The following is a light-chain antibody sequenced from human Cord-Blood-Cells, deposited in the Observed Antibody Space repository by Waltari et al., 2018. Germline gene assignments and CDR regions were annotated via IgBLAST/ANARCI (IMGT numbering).Light chain of an antibody. Sequence: SYVLTQPPSVSVAPGKTARITCGGNNIGSKSVHWYQQKPGQAPVLVIYYDSDRPSWIPERFSGSNSGNTATLTISRVEAGDEADYYCQVWDSSSDLHVVFGGGTKLTVL. J-gene: IGLJ2*01. CDR1: NIGSKS. V-gene: IGLV3-21*04. CDR2: YDS. CDR3: QVWDSSSDLHVV.